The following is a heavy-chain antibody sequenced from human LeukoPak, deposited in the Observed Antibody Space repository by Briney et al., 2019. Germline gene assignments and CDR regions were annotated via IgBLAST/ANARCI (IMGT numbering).Heavy chain of an antibody. V-gene: IGHV3-23*01. CDR1: GFTFSSYA. CDR3: ARSRRVGGVIVPFDY. CDR2: IRGSGGNT. J-gene: IGHJ4*02. Sequence: PGGSLRLSCAASGFTFSSYAMTWVRQAPGKGLEWVSGIRGSGGNTYYADSVKGRFTISRDNSKNTLYLQMNSLRAEDTAAYYCARSRRVGGVIVPFDYWGQGTLVTVSS. D-gene: IGHD3-16*02.